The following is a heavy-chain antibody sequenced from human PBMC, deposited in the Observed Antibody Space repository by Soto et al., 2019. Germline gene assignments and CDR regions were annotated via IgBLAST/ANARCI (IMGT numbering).Heavy chain of an antibody. CDR2: INAGNSNT. Sequence: ASVKVSCKASGYTFTIYAMHWVRQAPGQRLEWMGWINAGNSNTKYSQKLQGRVTITKNTSASTAYMELSSLRSEDTAVYYCARGPLRNWFDPWGQGTLVTVSS. J-gene: IGHJ5*02. CDR1: GYTFTIYA. V-gene: IGHV1-3*01. CDR3: ARGPLRNWFDP.